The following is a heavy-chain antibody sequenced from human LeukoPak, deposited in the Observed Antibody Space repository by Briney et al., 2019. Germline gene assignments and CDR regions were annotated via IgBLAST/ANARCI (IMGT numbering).Heavy chain of an antibody. CDR1: GFTFSSYE. V-gene: IGHV3-48*03. CDR3: ARETYYYDSSGYLFDY. J-gene: IGHJ4*02. D-gene: IGHD3-22*01. CDR2: ISSSGSTI. Sequence: PGGSLRPSCAASGFTFSSYEMNWVRQAPGKGLEWVSYISSSGSTIYYADSVKGRFTISRDNAKNSLYLQMNSLRAEDTAVYYCARETYYYDSSGYLFDYWGQGTLVTVSS.